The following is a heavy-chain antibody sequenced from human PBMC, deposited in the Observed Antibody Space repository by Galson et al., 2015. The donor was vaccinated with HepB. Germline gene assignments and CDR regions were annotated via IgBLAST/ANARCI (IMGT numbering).Heavy chain of an antibody. CDR1: GGTFSSYT. Sequence: SVKVSCKASGGTFSSYTISWVRQAPGQGLEWMGRIIPILGIANYAQKFQGRVTITADKSTSTAYMELSSLRSEDTAVYYCARGTVVGATTGYFDYWGQGTLVTVSS. V-gene: IGHV1-69*02. J-gene: IGHJ4*02. CDR2: IIPILGIA. D-gene: IGHD1-26*01. CDR3: ARGTVVGATTGYFDY.